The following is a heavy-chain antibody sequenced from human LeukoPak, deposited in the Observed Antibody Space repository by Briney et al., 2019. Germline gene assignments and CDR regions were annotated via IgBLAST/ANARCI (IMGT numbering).Heavy chain of an antibody. J-gene: IGHJ6*02. Sequence: GGSLRLSCAASGFDFNSYAMSWVRQAPGKGLEWVSAISGSGGTTEYADSVKGRFTISRDNSKNTLSLQMISLRDEDTAIYYCAKTRSIAVHVQYFGLDVWGQGTTVIVSS. CDR1: GFDFNSYA. CDR2: ISGSGGTT. D-gene: IGHD6-6*01. V-gene: IGHV3-23*01. CDR3: AKTRSIAVHVQYFGLDV.